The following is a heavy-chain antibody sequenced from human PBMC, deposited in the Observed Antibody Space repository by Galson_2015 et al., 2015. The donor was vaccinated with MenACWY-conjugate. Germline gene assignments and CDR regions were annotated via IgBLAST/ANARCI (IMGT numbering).Heavy chain of an antibody. CDR2: IHYDGSSE. CDR1: GFSFSDYG. CDR3: VKDRYYHFDY. Sequence: SLRLSCAASGFSFSDYGIHWVRQAPGKGLEWVAYIHYDGSSEDYMDSVKGRFTNSRDNSKNTVFLQMNSLRAEDTAVYYCVKDRYYHFDYWGQGTLVAVSS. D-gene: IGHD3-22*01. J-gene: IGHJ4*02. V-gene: IGHV3-30*02.